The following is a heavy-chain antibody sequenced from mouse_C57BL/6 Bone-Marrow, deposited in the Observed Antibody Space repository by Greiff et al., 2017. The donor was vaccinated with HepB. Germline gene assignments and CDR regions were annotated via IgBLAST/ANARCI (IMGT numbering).Heavy chain of an antibody. CDR3: ARQGNYYGSSYYWYFDV. CDR2: ISNLAYSI. Sequence: EVQLVESGGGLVQPGGSLKLSCAASGFTFSDYGMAWVRQAPRKGPEWVAFISNLAYSIYYADTVTGRFTISRENAKNTLYLEMSSLRSEDTAMYYCARQGNYYGSSYYWYFDVWGTGTTVTVSS. D-gene: IGHD1-1*01. CDR1: GFTFSDYG. V-gene: IGHV5-15*01. J-gene: IGHJ1*03.